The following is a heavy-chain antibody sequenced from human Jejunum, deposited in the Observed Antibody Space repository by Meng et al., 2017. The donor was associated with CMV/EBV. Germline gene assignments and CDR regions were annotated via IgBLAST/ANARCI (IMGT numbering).Heavy chain of an antibody. D-gene: IGHD2-2*02. V-gene: IGHV1-69*01. CDR1: A. J-gene: IGHJ5*02. CDR3: AGDRSCSSPVCYKVGLGWFDP. Sequence: AISWVRQAPGQGLEWMGGIIPISGTTNYAQKFQGRVTITADESTGTAHMDLSSLRSDDTAMYYCAGDRSCSSPVCYKVGLGWFDPWGQGVLVTVSS. CDR2: IIPISGTT.